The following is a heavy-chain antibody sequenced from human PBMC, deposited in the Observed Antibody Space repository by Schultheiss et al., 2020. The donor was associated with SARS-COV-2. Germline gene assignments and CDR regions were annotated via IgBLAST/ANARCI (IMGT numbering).Heavy chain of an antibody. J-gene: IGHJ4*02. Sequence: SETLSLTCAVYGGSFSGYFWTWIRQPPGKGLEWIGCLHSSGSTSYNPSLKSRVTISVDTSKNQFSLMLSSVTAVDTAVYYCARLPKGWGYFDYWGQGTLVTVSS. V-gene: IGHV4-34*01. CDR2: LHSSGST. D-gene: IGHD6-19*01. CDR1: GGSFSGYF. CDR3: ARLPKGWGYFDY.